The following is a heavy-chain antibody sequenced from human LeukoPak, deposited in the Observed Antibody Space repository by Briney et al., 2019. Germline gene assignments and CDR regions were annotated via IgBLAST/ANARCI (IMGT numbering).Heavy chain of an antibody. CDR3: ARVSNTGYPPGY. Sequence: QPGGSLRLSCAASGFTFSSYEMNWVRQAPGKGLEWVANINQDGSEKYHVDFVKGRFTISRDNAKNSLYLQMNSLRAEDTAVYYCARVSNTGYPPGYWGQGTLVTVSS. J-gene: IGHJ4*02. CDR2: INQDGSEK. D-gene: IGHD3-9*01. CDR1: GFTFSSYE. V-gene: IGHV3-7*04.